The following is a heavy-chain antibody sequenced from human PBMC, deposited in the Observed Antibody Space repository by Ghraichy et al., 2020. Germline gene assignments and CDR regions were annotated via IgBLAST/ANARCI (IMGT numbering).Heavy chain of an antibody. CDR3: ARRDDYGGSLHY. CDR1: GGSISSSSYY. CDR2: IYYSGST. D-gene: IGHD4-23*01. Sequence: SETLSLTCTVSGGSISSSSYYWGWIHQPPGKGLEWIGSIYYSGSTYYNPSLKSRVTISVDTSKNQFSLKLSSVTAADTAVYYCARRDDYGGSLHYWGQGTLVTVSS. V-gene: IGHV4-39*01. J-gene: IGHJ4*02.